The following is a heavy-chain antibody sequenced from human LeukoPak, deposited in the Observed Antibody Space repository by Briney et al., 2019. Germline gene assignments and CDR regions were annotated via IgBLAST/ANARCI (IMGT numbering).Heavy chain of an antibody. CDR2: IRHDGSDV. CDR1: GFNFDNYY. Sequence: SGGSLRLSCVGSGFNFDNYYMSWVRQAPGKGLEWVADIRHDGSDVYNVDSVRGRFTISRDDAKNSVFLQMNSLKDEDTAVYYCVRDGSGSDVSLDYWGQPTL. CDR3: VRDGSGSDVSLDY. D-gene: IGHD3-10*01. J-gene: IGHJ4*02. V-gene: IGHV3-7*04.